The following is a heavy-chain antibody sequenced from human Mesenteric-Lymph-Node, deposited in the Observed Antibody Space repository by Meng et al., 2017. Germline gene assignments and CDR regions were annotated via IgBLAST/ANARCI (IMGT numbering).Heavy chain of an antibody. Sequence: GSLRLSCAVYGGSFSGYYWSWIRQPPGKGLEWIGSIFYSGSTYYNPSLKSRVTISADTSRNQFSLKLTSVTAADSAVYYCARDEPYSRSWYRYNWFDPWGQGSLVTVSS. J-gene: IGHJ5*02. CDR1: GGSFSGYY. CDR2: IFYSGST. V-gene: IGHV4-34*12. D-gene: IGHD6-13*01. CDR3: ARDEPYSRSWYRYNWFDP.